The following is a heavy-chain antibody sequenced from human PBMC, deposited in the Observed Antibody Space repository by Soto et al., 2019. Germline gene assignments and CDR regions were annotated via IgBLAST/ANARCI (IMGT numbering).Heavy chain of an antibody. D-gene: IGHD3-10*01. J-gene: IGHJ4*02. CDR2: FRSSCDDGTT. Sequence: GVSLRLSCAASGFTFSSYSMSWVRQAPGKGREWVLGFRSSCDDGTTNYADSVKGGFTISRDNSKTSLFLQMNSLRAEDTAIYYCAKKVNSGSGSQYFDYWGQGTLVTVSS. CDR3: AKKVNSGSGSQYFDY. V-gene: IGHV3-23*01. CDR1: GFTFSSYS.